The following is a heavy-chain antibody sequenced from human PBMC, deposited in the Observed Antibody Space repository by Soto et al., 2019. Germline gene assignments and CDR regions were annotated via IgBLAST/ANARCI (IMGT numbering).Heavy chain of an antibody. CDR1: GFTFSKAW. CDR3: TTEEVIVAATDY. J-gene: IGHJ4*02. V-gene: IGHV3-15*01. Sequence: GGSRRLSWAASGFTFSKAWMSWGRQAPGKGRGWVGRIKIKTDGFTTDYAAPVKGRFTISRDDSKNTLYLQMNSLKTEDTAVYYCTTEEVIVAATDYWGQGTLVTVSS. CDR2: IKIKTDGFTT. D-gene: IGHD2-15*01.